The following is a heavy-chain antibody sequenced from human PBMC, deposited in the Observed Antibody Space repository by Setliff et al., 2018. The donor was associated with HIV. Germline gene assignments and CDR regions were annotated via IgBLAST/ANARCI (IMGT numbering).Heavy chain of an antibody. D-gene: IGHD2-21*01. CDR3: ARDRGGDGYMDS. CDR1: GGSITSSGYY. V-gene: IGHV4-39*07. J-gene: IGHJ4*02. Sequence: LSLTCIVSGGSITSSGYYWGWIRQPPGKGLEWIGSIHYSGITYCNPSLKSRVTISVDTSMNQFSLRLSSVTAADTALYYCARDRGGDGYMDSWGQGTLVTVSS. CDR2: IHYSGIT.